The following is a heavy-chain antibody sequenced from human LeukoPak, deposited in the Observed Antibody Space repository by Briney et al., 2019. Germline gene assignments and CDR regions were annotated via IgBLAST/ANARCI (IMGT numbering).Heavy chain of an antibody. CDR1: GGSISSGDYY. CDR3: ARLGAVSDAFDI. D-gene: IGHD3-16*01. CDR2: VYHSGST. J-gene: IGHJ3*02. Sequence: SETLSLTCTVSGGSISSGDYYWSWIRQPPGKGLEWLGYVYHSGSTNYNPSLKSRVTISVDTSKKQFSLKVTPVTAADTAVYYCARLGAVSDAFDIWGQGTMVTVSS. V-gene: IGHV4-61*08.